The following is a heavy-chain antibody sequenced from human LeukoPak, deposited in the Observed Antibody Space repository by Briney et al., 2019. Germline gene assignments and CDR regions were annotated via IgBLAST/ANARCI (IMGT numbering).Heavy chain of an antibody. CDR1: GFTFDDYA. J-gene: IGHJ6*03. Sequence: GGSLRLSCAASGFTFDDYAMHWVRQAPGKGLEWVSGISWNSGSIGYADSVKGRFTISRDNAKNSLYLQMNSLRAEDTAVYYCARDGYSSGWYLYYYYYYMDVWGKGTTVTISS. CDR2: ISWNSGSI. V-gene: IGHV3-9*01. D-gene: IGHD6-19*01. CDR3: ARDGYSSGWYLYYYYYYMDV.